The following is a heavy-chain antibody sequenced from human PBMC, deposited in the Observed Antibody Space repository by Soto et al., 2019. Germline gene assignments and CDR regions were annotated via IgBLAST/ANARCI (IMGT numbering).Heavy chain of an antibody. CDR3: ARDPDSSGWSLAFDI. CDR1: GDTFSTYS. V-gene: IGHV1-18*04. Sequence: ASVKVSCKASGDTFSTYSITWMRQAPGRGLEWVGWISAYNANTNYAQKLQGRVTMTTDTSTSTAYMELRSLRSDDTAVYYCARDPDSSGWSLAFDIWGQGTMVTVSS. D-gene: IGHD6-19*01. J-gene: IGHJ3*02. CDR2: ISAYNANT.